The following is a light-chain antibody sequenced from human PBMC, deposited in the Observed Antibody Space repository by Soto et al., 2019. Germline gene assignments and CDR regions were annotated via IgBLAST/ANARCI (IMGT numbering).Light chain of an antibody. CDR1: QSVLYSSNNKNY. Sequence: DIVMTQSPDSLAVCLSEKATINCKSSQSVLYSSNNKNYVAWYQQRPGQPPKLLIYWTSIRESGVPDRFSGSGSGTDFTLTISSLQAEDVAVYFCQQYYSPPLTFGGGTKVEIK. CDR2: WTS. CDR3: QQYYSPPLT. J-gene: IGKJ4*01. V-gene: IGKV4-1*01.